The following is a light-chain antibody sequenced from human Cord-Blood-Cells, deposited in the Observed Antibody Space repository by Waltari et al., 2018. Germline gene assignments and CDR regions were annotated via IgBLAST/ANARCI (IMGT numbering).Light chain of an antibody. CDR2: AAS. J-gene: IGKJ2*01. V-gene: IGKV1-39*01. CDR1: QSISSY. CDR3: QQSYSTPPYT. Sequence: DIQMPQSPSSPPAFDGDSVTITCPAIQSISSYLNWYQQKPGKAPKLLIYAASSLQSGVPSRFSGSGSGTDFTLTISSLQPEDFATYYCQQSYSTPPYTFGQGTKLEIK.